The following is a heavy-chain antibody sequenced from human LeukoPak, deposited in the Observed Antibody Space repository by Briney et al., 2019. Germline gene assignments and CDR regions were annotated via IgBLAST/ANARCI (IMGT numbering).Heavy chain of an antibody. Sequence: RAGGSLRLSCAASGFTFSSYAMNWVRQAPGKGLEWVSAISGSGGSTYYTDSVKGRFTISRDNSKNTLYLQMNSLRAEDTAVYYCAKGGRYYDNSDYYRIDYWGQGTLVTVSS. J-gene: IGHJ4*02. D-gene: IGHD3-22*01. CDR2: ISGSGGST. CDR1: GFTFSSYA. V-gene: IGHV3-23*01. CDR3: AKGGRYYDNSDYYRIDY.